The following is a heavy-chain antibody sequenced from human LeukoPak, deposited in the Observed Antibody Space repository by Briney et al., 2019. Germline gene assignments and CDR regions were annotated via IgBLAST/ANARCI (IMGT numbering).Heavy chain of an antibody. D-gene: IGHD3-3*01. CDR1: GGSISSSSYY. V-gene: IGHV4-39*01. CDR3: ATSYYDFWSGYRPGYFDY. J-gene: IGHJ4*02. Sequence: SETLSLTCTVSGGSISSSSYYWGWIRQPPGKGLEWIGSIYYSGSTYYNPSLKSRVTISVDTSKNQFSLKLSSVTAADTAVYYCATSYYDFWSGYRPGYFDYWGQGTLVTASS. CDR2: IYYSGST.